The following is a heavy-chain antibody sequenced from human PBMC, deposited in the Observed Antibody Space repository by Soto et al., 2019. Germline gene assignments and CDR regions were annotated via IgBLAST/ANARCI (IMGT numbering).Heavy chain of an antibody. V-gene: IGHV3-23*01. CDR3: AKDRVNHNSVWDPFDI. D-gene: IGHD1-20*01. CDR2: MGGSNDDT. Sequence: EVQLLESGGGLVQPGGSLRLSFAASGFTFSIFAMSWFLQAPGKGLEWVSGMGGSNDDTYYADSVKGRFTISRDNSKNTLFLQMNSLRAEDTAVYFCAKDRVNHNSVWDPFDIWGQGTTVTVSS. J-gene: IGHJ3*02. CDR1: GFTFSIFA.